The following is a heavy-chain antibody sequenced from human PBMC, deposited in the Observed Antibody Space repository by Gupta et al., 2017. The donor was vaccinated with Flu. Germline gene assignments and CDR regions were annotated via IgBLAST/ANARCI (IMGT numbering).Heavy chain of an antibody. CDR2: IYPSDSDT. CDR3: ARRNTPRSYYGPENYYTFNY. CDR1: GYTFTSYW. D-gene: IGHD3-10*01. V-gene: IGHV5-51*01. J-gene: IGHJ4*02. Sequence: EVQLVQSGAEVKKPGESLKISCEGSGYTFTSYWIGWVRQTPGKGLEWLGIIYPSDSDTRYSPSFQGQVTMSADKSSRTVYLHLSSLKASDTAMYYCARRNTPRSYYGPENYYTFNYWGQGTLVTVSS.